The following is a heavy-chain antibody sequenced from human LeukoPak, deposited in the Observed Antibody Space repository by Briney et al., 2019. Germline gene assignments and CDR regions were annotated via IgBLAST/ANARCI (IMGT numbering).Heavy chain of an antibody. Sequence: GGSLRLSCAASGFNFSYYGMHWVRQAPGEGLGCEALIWYDGSNKYYADSVKGRFTISRDNSKNTLYLQMNSLRAEDTAVYYCARVAGVVPATMFIDYWGLGTLVTVSS. D-gene: IGHD2-2*01. J-gene: IGHJ4*02. CDR2: IWYDGSNK. CDR1: GFNFSYYG. CDR3: ARVAGVVPATMFIDY. V-gene: IGHV3-33*01.